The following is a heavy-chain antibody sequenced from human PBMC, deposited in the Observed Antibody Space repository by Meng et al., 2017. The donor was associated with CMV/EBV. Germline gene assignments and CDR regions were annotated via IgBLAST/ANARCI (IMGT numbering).Heavy chain of an antibody. J-gene: IGHJ4*02. CDR1: GGTFSSYA. CDR2: IIPIFGTA. D-gene: IGHD3-3*01. Sequence: SVKVSCKASGGTFSSYAISWVRQAPGQGLEWMGGIIPIFGTANYAQKFQGRVTITTDESTSTAYMELSSLRSEDTAVYYCARALPKSITIFGVVHDYWGQGTLVTVSS. CDR3: ARALPKSITIFGVVHDY. V-gene: IGHV1-69*05.